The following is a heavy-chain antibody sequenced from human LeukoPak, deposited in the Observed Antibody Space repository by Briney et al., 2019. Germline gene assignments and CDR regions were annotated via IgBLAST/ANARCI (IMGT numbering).Heavy chain of an antibody. J-gene: IGHJ3*02. Sequence: PGGSLRLSCAASGFTFKTYSMNWVRQAPGKGLEWVSSISSSSSYIYYADSVKGRFTISRDNAKNSLYLQMNSLRAEDTAVYYCARDRREGIVATVDAFDIWGQGTMVTVSS. V-gene: IGHV3-21*01. CDR3: ARDRREGIVATVDAFDI. CDR2: ISSSSSYI. CDR1: GFTFKTYS. D-gene: IGHD5-12*01.